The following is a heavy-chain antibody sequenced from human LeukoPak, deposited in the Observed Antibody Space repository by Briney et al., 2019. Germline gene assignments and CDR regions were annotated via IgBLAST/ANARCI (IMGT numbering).Heavy chain of an antibody. V-gene: IGHV1-2*06. CDR2: INPNSGGT. CDR3: ASDHRWRGGNWFDP. Sequence: ASVKVSCKASGYTFTCYYMHWVRQAPGQGLEWMGRINPNSGGTNYAQKFQGRVTMTRDTSISTAYMELSRLRSDDTAVYYCASDHRWRGGNWFDPWGQGTLVTVSS. J-gene: IGHJ5*02. D-gene: IGHD4-23*01. CDR1: GYTFTCYY.